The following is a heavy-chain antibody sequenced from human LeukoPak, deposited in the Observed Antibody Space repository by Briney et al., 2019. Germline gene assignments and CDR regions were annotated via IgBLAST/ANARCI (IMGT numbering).Heavy chain of an antibody. CDR2: IIPIFGTA. D-gene: IGHD4-23*01. CDR3: ATSPSYGGKELFDY. Sequence: ASVKVSCKASGGTFSSYAISWVRQAPGQGLEWMGGIIPIFGTANYAQKFQGRVTMTEDTSTDTAYMELSSLRSEVTAVYYCATSPSYGGKELFDYWGQGTLVTVSS. V-gene: IGHV1-69*06. J-gene: IGHJ4*02. CDR1: GGTFSSYA.